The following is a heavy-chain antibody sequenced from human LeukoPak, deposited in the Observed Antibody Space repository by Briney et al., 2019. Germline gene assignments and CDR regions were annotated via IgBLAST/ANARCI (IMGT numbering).Heavy chain of an antibody. CDR1: GFTFSSYA. CDR2: ISSSSSYI. CDR3: ARDFRIPRSDAFDI. V-gene: IGHV3-21*01. Sequence: KAGGSLRLSCAASGFTFSSYAMSWVRQAPGKGLEWVSSISSSSSYIYYADSVKGRFTISRDNAKNSLYLQMNSLRAEDTAVYYCARDFRIPRSDAFDIWGQGTMVTVSS. J-gene: IGHJ3*02. D-gene: IGHD5-18*01.